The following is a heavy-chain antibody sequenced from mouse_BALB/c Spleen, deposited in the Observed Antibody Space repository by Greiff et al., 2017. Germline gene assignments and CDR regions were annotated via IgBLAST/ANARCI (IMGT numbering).Heavy chain of an antibody. CDR2: ISSGGSYT. CDR1: GFTFSSYT. Sequence: EVHLVESGGGLVKPGGSLKLSCAASGFTFSSYTMSWVRQTPEKRLEWVATISSGGSYTYYPDSVKGRFTISRDNAKNTLYLEMSSLRSEDTAMYYCARVITTVVAEGFAYWGQGTLVTVSA. CDR3: ARVITTVVAEGFAY. D-gene: IGHD1-1*01. J-gene: IGHJ3*01. V-gene: IGHV5-9-3*01.